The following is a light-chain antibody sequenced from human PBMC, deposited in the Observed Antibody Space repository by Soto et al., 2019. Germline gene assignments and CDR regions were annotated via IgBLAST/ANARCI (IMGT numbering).Light chain of an antibody. CDR3: SSPGGNYIWV. J-gene: IGLJ3*02. V-gene: IGLV2-11*01. CDR2: DVN. Sequence: QSALTQPRSVSGSPGQSVTISCTGTSSDVGGFNYVSWYQQHPVKAPKLMIYDVNERPSGVPDRFSGSKSGNTASLTISGLQAEDEAEYYCSSPGGNYIWVFGGGTKLTVL. CDR1: SSDVGGFNY.